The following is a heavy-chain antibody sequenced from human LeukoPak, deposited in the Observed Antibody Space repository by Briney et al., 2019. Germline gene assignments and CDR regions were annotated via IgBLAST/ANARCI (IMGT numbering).Heavy chain of an antibody. V-gene: IGHV4-61*10. CDR3: ARVVVVAATEYYFDY. D-gene: IGHD2-15*01. CDR2: IYYSGST. J-gene: IGHJ4*02. CDR1: GVSISSGSYY. Sequence: PSETLSLTCTVSGVSISSGSYYWSWIRQPAGKGLEWIGYIYYSGSTNYNPSLKSRVTISVDTSKNQFSLKLSSVTAADTAVYYCARVVVVAATEYYFDYWGQGTLVTVSS.